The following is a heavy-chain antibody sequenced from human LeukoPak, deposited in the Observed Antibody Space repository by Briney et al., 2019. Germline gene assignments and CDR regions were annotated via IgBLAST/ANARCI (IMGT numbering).Heavy chain of an antibody. D-gene: IGHD1-7*01. CDR3: AKDGRTTSPK. CDR1: GFTFGTHA. Sequence: GGSLRLSCAASGFTFGTHAMTWVRQAPGKGLECVSGMSGSGDTTYYADSVKGRFTISRDNSKNTLYLQMNSLRAEDTALYYCAKDGRTTSPKWGQGTLVTVSS. CDR2: MSGSGDTT. J-gene: IGHJ4*02. V-gene: IGHV3-23*01.